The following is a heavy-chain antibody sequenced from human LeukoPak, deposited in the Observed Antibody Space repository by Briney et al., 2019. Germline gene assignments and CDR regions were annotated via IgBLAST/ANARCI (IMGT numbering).Heavy chain of an antibody. CDR3: ARGGAAAGNFVY. D-gene: IGHD6-13*01. V-gene: IGHV4-31*02. J-gene: IGHJ4*02. Sequence: WIGYIYYSGSTYYNPSLKSRVTISVDTSKNQFSLKLSSVTAADTAVYYCARGGAAAGNFVYWGQGTXVTXSS. CDR2: IYYSGST.